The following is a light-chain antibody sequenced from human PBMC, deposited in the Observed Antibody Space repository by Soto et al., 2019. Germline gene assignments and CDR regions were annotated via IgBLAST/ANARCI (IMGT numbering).Light chain of an antibody. Sequence: EIVLTQSPATLSLSPGERATLSYRASQSVSSYLAWYQQKPGQAPRLLIYDASNRATGIPARFSGSGSGTDFTLTISSLEPEDFAVYYCQQRSNWPKTFGQGTKLAIK. J-gene: IGKJ2*01. CDR2: DAS. V-gene: IGKV3-11*01. CDR1: QSVSSY. CDR3: QQRSNWPKT.